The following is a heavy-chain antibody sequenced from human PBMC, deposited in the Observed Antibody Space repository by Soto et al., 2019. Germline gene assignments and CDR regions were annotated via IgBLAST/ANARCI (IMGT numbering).Heavy chain of an antibody. V-gene: IGHV4-34*01. CDR1: GGSFSGYY. D-gene: IGHD3-9*01. J-gene: IGHJ4*02. CDR3: ARVPYDILTGYYFDY. CDR2: INHSGST. Sequence: SETLSLTCAVYGGSFSGYYWSWIRQPPGKGLEWIGEINHSGSTNYNPSLKSRVTKSVDTSKNQFSQKLSSVTAADTAVYYCARVPYDILTGYYFDYWGQGTLVTVSS.